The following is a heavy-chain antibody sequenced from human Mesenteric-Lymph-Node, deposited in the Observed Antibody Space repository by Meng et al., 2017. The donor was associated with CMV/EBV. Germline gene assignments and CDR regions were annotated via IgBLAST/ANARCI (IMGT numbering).Heavy chain of an antibody. CDR2: IYYSGST. V-gene: IGHV4-59*01. D-gene: IGHD3-3*01. CDR1: GGSLSTYY. J-gene: IGHJ4*02. CDR3: ARGDDFWSGRPFDY. Sequence: GSLRLSCTVSGGSLSTYYWSWIRQPPGKGLEWIGYIYYSGSTNYNPSLQSRLTISVDTSKNQFSLNLTSVTAADTAVYFCARGDDFWSGRPFDYWGQGTLVTVSS.